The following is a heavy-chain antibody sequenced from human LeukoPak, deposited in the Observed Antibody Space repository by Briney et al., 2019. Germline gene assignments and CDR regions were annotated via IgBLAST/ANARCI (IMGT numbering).Heavy chain of an antibody. V-gene: IGHV3-23*01. Sequence: GGSLRLSCAASGFTFSSYAMSWVRQAPGKGLGWVSAISGSGGSTYYVDSVKGRFTISRDNSKNTLYLQMNSLRAEDTAVYYCAKDVTRYSGYDLVFDYWGQGTLVTVSS. J-gene: IGHJ4*02. CDR2: ISGSGGST. D-gene: IGHD5-12*01. CDR1: GFTFSSYA. CDR3: AKDVTRYSGYDLVFDY.